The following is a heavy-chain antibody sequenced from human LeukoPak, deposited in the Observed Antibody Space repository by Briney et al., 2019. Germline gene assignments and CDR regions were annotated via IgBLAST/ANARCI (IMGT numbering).Heavy chain of an antibody. CDR1: GFTFDDYA. J-gene: IGHJ4*02. CDR3: ASEDIAARTGFDY. CDR2: ITWNSGRI. D-gene: IGHD6-6*01. V-gene: IGHV3-9*01. Sequence: PGGSLRLSCAASGFTFDDYAMHWVRQAPGKGLEWVSGITWNSGRIGYADSVKGRFTISRDNSKNTLYLQMNSLRAEDTAVYYCASEDIAARTGFDYWGQGTLVTVSS.